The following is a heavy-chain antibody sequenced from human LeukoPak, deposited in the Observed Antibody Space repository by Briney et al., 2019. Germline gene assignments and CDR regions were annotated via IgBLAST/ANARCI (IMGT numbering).Heavy chain of an antibody. D-gene: IGHD6-19*01. CDR3: TRGSGADSSGWSKRWYYFDY. CDR2: FHYSGST. CDR1: GGSISSSSYS. Sequence: PSETLSLTCTVSGGSISSSSYSWGRIRQPPGTGLEWIGSFHYSGSTYYNPSLKSRVTISVDTSKNQFSLKLSSVTAADTAVYYCTRGSGADSSGWSKRWYYFDYWGQGTLVTVSS. J-gene: IGHJ4*02. V-gene: IGHV4-39*01.